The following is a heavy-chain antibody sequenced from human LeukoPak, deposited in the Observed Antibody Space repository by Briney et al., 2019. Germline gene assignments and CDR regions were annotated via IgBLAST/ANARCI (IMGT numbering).Heavy chain of an antibody. CDR1: GFTFSTYA. Sequence: PSGGSLRLSCAASGFTFSTYAMGWVRQAPGKGLEWVSSVRGNGLTTYYADSVKGRFTISRDNSKNMVFLQMSSLRAEDTAIYFCAKRESPSGGLAYYFDSWGRGTLVTVSS. J-gene: IGHJ4*02. V-gene: IGHV3-23*01. CDR2: VRGNGLTT. CDR3: AKRESPSGGLAYYFDS. D-gene: IGHD2-15*01.